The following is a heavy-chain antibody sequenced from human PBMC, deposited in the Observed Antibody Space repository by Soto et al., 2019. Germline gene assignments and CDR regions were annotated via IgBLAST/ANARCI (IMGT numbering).Heavy chain of an antibody. V-gene: IGHV3-48*02. Sequence: PGGSLRLSCAASGFTFSSYSMNWVRQAPGKGLEWVSYISSSSTIYYADSVKGRFTISRDNAKNSLYLQMNSLRDEDTAVYYCARDGDIGRGYYYYYGMDVWGQGTTVTVSS. CDR3: ARDGDIGRGYYYYYGMDV. J-gene: IGHJ6*02. CDR1: GFTFSSYS. D-gene: IGHD5-12*01. CDR2: ISSSSTI.